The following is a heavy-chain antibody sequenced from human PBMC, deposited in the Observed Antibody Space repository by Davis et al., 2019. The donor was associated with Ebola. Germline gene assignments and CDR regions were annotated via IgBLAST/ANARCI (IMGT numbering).Heavy chain of an antibody. CDR2: IYSGGST. Sequence: GESLKISCAASGFTFDSYIMTWVRQAPGKGLEWVSVIYSGGSTYYADSVKGRFTISRDNSKNTLYLQMNSLKTEDTAVYYCTHTLGALDYWGQGTLVTVSS. CDR3: THTLGALDY. D-gene: IGHD3-16*01. V-gene: IGHV3-66*01. J-gene: IGHJ4*02. CDR1: GFTFDSYI.